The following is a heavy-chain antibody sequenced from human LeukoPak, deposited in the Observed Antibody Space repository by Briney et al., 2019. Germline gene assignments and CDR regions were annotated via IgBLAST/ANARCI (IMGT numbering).Heavy chain of an antibody. CDR2: ISSSGSTI. D-gene: IGHD3-9*01. CDR1: GSTFSSYE. CDR3: ARARYHYDNTGHSYWYFDL. V-gene: IGHV3-48*03. Sequence: GGSLRLSCAASGSTFSSYEMNRVRQAPGKGLEWVSYISSSGSTIYYADSVKGRFIISRDNAKNSLYLQMNNLRADDTAVYYCARARYHYDNTGHSYWYFDLWGRGTLVTVSS. J-gene: IGHJ2*01.